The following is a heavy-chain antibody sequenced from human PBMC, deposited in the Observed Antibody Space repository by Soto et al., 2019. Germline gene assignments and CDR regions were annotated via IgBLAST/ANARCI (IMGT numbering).Heavy chain of an antibody. Sequence: GGSLRLSCAASGFTFSSYAMSWVRQAPGKGLEWVSVISDSGGSTDYADSVKGRFTFSRDNSKNTVYLQMNSLRAEDTAVYYCAKEVRYYYDSRGVDAFDIWGQGTMVTVSS. J-gene: IGHJ3*02. V-gene: IGHV3-23*01. CDR1: GFTFSSYA. CDR3: AKEVRYYYDSRGVDAFDI. D-gene: IGHD3-22*01. CDR2: ISDSGGST.